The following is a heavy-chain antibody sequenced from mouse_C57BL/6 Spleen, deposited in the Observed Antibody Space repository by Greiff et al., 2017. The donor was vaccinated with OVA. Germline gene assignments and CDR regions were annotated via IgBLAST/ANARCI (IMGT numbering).Heavy chain of an antibody. CDR2: IRLKSDNYAT. CDR3: TAHYDYLDY. D-gene: IGHD2-4*01. CDR1: GFTFSNYW. Sequence: EVKVEESGGGLVQPGGSMKLSCVASGFTFSNYWMNWVRQSPEKGLEWVAQIRLKSDNYATHYAESVKGRFTISRDDSKSSVYLQMNNLRAEDTGIYYCTAHYDYLDYWGQGTTLTVSS. V-gene: IGHV6-3*01. J-gene: IGHJ2*01.